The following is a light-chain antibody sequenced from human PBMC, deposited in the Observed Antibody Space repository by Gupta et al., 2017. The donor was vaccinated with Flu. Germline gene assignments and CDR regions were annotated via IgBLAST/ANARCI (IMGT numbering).Light chain of an antibody. Sequence: PSSLHASVGDRVSITCLASQNVRRYLSWYQQKPGKAPKLLIYGVSSLQTGVPSTFSGSGSGTYFTLSISRLQPEDFATYYCLQCSSRPWTFGQGTEVEIK. CDR1: QNVRRY. CDR2: GVS. J-gene: IGKJ1*01. V-gene: IGKV1-39*01. CDR3: LQCSSRPWT.